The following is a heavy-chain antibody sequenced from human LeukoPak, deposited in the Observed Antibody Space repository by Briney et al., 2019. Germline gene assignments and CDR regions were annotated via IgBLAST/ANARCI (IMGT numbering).Heavy chain of an antibody. V-gene: IGHV3-23*01. CDR3: AKDFSLSVTTDY. D-gene: IGHD4-17*01. J-gene: IGHJ4*02. CDR2: ISGSGGST. CDR1: GFTFSSYA. Sequence: GGSLRLSCAASGFTFSSYAMSWVRQAPGKGLEWGSAISGSGGSTYYADSVKGRFTISRDNSKNTLYLQMNSLRAEDTAVYYCAKDFSLSVTTDYWGQGTLVTVSS.